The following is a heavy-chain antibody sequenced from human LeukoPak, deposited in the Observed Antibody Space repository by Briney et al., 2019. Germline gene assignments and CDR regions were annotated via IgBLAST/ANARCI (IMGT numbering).Heavy chain of an antibody. CDR3: AKGGSSGYKRLDYFDY. CDR1: GFTFDDYA. J-gene: IGHJ4*02. CDR2: ISWSSGSI. Sequence: GRSLRLSCAASGFTFDDYAMPWVRQAPGKGLEWVSGISWSSGSIGYADSVKGRFTISRDNAKNSLYLQMNSLRAEDTALYYCAKGGSSGYKRLDYFDYWGQGTLVTVSS. V-gene: IGHV3-9*01. D-gene: IGHD3-22*01.